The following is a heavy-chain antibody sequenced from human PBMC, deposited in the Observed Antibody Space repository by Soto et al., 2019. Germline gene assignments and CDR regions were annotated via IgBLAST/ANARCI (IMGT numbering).Heavy chain of an antibody. CDR3: ARELQQLPHPLNYYYYGMDV. D-gene: IGHD6-13*01. V-gene: IGHV3-30-3*01. CDR1: GFTFSSYA. Sequence: GGSLRLSCAASGFTFSSYAMHWVRQAPGKGLEWVAVISYDGSNKYYADSVKGRFTISRDNSKNTLYLQMNSLRAEDTAVYYCARELQQLPHPLNYYYYGMDVWGQGTTVTVSS. J-gene: IGHJ6*02. CDR2: ISYDGSNK.